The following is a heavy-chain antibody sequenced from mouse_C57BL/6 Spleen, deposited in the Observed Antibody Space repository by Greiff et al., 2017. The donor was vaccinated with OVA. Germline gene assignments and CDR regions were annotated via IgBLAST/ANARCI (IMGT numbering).Heavy chain of an antibody. CDR3: ARQRGGRSYWYFDV. CDR1: GFSLTSYG. D-gene: IGHD1-1*01. V-gene: IGHV2-6-1*01. Sequence: VMLVESGPGLVAPSQSLSITCTVSGFSLTSYGVHWVRPPPGKGLEWLVVIWSDGSTHYNSALKSRLSISKDNSKSQGFLKMNSLQTDDTAMYFCARQRGGRSYWYFDVWGTGTTVTVSS. J-gene: IGHJ1*03. CDR2: IWSDGST.